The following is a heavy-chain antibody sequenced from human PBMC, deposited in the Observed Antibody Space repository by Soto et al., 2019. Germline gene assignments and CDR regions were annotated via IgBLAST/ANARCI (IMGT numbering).Heavy chain of an antibody. CDR2: IDLDIGDT. CDR1: GHTFTGHH. Sequence: QVQMVQSGAEVEKPGASVKVSCKASGHTFTGHHMHWVRQAPGQGLEWMGLIDLDIGDTKYAQKFQGRVTSTSDTSITTAYMELRGLRYDDTAVYYCALEPTGTAGFDYWGQGNLVTVSS. D-gene: IGHD2-21*02. V-gene: IGHV1-2*02. CDR3: ALEPTGTAGFDY. J-gene: IGHJ4*02.